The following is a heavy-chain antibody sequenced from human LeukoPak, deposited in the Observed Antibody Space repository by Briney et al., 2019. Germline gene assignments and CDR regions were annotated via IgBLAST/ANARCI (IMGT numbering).Heavy chain of an antibody. J-gene: IGHJ4*02. CDR2: IKQDGSEK. CDR3: ARELRFLEWLLRGNIYYFDY. D-gene: IGHD3-3*01. V-gene: IGHV3-7*01. CDR1: GFTFSSYW. Sequence: GGSLRLSCAASGFTFSSYWMSWVRQAPGKGLEWVANIKQDGSEKYYVDSVKGRFTISRDNAKNSLYLQMNSLRAEDTAVYYCARELRFLEWLLRGNIYYFDYWGQGTLVTVSS.